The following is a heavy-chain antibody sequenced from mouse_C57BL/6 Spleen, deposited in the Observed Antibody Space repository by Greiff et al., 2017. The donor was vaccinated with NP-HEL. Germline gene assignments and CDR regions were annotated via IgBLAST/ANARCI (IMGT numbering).Heavy chain of an antibody. D-gene: IGHD1-1*01. V-gene: IGHV1-50*01. Sequence: QVQLQQPGAELVKPGASVKLSCKASGYTFTSYWMQWVQQRPGQGLEWIGEIDPSDSYTNYNQKFKGKATLTVDTSSSTAYMRHSSLTSEDSAVYYCARQASGSSEEYYFDYWGQGTTLTVSS. CDR2: IDPSDSYT. J-gene: IGHJ2*01. CDR1: GYTFTSYW. CDR3: ARQASGSSEEYYFDY.